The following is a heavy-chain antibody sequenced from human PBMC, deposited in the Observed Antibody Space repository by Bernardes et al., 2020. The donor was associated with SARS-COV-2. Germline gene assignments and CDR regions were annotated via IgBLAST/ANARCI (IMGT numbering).Heavy chain of an antibody. D-gene: IGHD1-7*01. CDR3: TRGLELELITWFDY. V-gene: IGHV3-30-3*01. CDR1: GCTFSGAA. CDR2: ISNDGSIK. J-gene: IGHJ4*02. Sequence: YTASGCTFSGAAMNWVRQAPGKGPEWVAVISNDGSIKYYTDSVKGRFTISRDNSKNTLYLLMNSLRTDDTAVYYCTRGLELELITWFDYWGQGTLVTVSS.